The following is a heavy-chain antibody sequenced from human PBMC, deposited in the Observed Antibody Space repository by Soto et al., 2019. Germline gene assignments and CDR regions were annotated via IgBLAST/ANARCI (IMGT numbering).Heavy chain of an antibody. D-gene: IGHD6-19*01. Sequence: SETLSLTCTVSGVSVSSGSYYWSWIRQPPGKGLEWIGYIYYSGSTNYNPSLKSRVTISVDTSKNQFSLKLSSVTAADTAVYYCARYSSGWRVNYYYYGMDVWGQGTTVTVSS. V-gene: IGHV4-61*01. CDR1: GVSVSSGSYY. CDR2: IYYSGST. CDR3: ARYSSGWRVNYYYYGMDV. J-gene: IGHJ6*02.